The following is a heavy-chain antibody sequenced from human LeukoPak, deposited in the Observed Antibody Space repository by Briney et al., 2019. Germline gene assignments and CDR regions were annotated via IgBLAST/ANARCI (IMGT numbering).Heavy chain of an antibody. Sequence: GGSLRLSCAASGFTFSCCAIHWVRQAPGRGLEWVAVISSDENTKFYADSVKGRFTVYRDNSKKTVWLQMNSLRAEDTAVYYCARVELVAGTSDWGQGTLVTVSS. J-gene: IGHJ4*02. D-gene: IGHD6-19*01. CDR3: ARVELVAGTSD. CDR1: GFTFSCCA. CDR2: ISSDENTK. V-gene: IGHV3-30-3*01.